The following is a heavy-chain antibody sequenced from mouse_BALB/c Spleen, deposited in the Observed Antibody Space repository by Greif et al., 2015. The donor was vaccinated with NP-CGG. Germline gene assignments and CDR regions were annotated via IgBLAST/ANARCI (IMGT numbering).Heavy chain of an antibody. CDR1: GYSFTGYS. CDR2: IIPYNGAT. Sequence: EVQLQQSGPELVTPGASVRISCKASGYSFTGYSMHWVRQSHVKSLGWIGRIIPYNGATTYNQNFKDKASLTVDESSRTAYIDLHSLTSEDSAVYYCARYYYGSSYFDSWGQGTTLTVSS. J-gene: IGHJ2*01. CDR3: ARYYYGSSYFDS. D-gene: IGHD1-1*01. V-gene: IGHV1-26*01.